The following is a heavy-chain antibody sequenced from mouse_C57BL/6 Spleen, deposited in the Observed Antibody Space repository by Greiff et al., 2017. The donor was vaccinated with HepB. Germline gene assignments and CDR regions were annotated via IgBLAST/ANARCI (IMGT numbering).Heavy chain of an antibody. CDR2: IWSGGST. J-gene: IGHJ2*01. D-gene: IGHD4-1*01. Sequence: VQLVESGPGLVQPSQSLSITCTVSGFSLTSYGVHWVRQSPGKGLEWLGVIWSGGSTDYNAAFISRLSISKDNSKSQVFFKMNSLQADDTAIYYCARKDTGFDYWGQGTTLTVSS. CDR3: ARKDTGFDY. V-gene: IGHV2-2*01. CDR1: GFSLTSYG.